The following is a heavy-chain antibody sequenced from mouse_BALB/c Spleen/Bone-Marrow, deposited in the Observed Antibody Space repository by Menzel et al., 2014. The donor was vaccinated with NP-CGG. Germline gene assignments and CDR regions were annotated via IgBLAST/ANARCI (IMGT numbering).Heavy chain of an antibody. Sequence: LVESGASMKISCEASGYSFTGYTMNWVKQSHGKNLEWIGLINPYNGGTSYNQKFKGKATLTVDKSSSTAYMELLSLTSEDSAVYYCARGDYYGYAMDYWGQGTSVTVSS. D-gene: IGHD1-1*01. CDR2: INPYNGGT. V-gene: IGHV1-26*01. CDR1: GYSFTGYT. J-gene: IGHJ4*01. CDR3: ARGDYYGYAMDY.